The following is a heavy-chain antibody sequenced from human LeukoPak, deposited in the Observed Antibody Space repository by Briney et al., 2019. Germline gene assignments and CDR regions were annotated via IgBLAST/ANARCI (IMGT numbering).Heavy chain of an antibody. Sequence: ASAKVSCKASGYTFTGYNLHWVRQPPGQGLEWMGWINPNSGGTNYAQKFQGRVTMTRDTSINTAYMELSRLRSDDTAVYYCARGVGLRGVIIDYFDYWGQGRLVTVSS. CDR1: GYTFTGYN. J-gene: IGHJ4*02. CDR2: INPNSGGT. D-gene: IGHD3-10*01. V-gene: IGHV1-2*02. CDR3: ARGVGLRGVIIDYFDY.